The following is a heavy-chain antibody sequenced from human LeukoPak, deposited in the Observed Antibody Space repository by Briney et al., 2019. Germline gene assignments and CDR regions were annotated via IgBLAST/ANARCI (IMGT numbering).Heavy chain of an antibody. Sequence: PSETLSLTCTVSGGSISSGDYYWSWIRQPPGKGLEWIGEIYHSGSTNYNPSLKSRVTISVDKSKNQFSLKLSSVTAADTAVYYCARVGTMVRGASGAFDIWGQGTMVTVSS. CDR2: IYHSGST. CDR1: GGSISSGDYY. D-gene: IGHD3-10*01. V-gene: IGHV4-39*07. CDR3: ARVGTMVRGASGAFDI. J-gene: IGHJ3*02.